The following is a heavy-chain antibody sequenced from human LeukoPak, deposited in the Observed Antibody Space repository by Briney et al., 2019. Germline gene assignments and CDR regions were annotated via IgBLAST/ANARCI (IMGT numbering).Heavy chain of an antibody. D-gene: IGHD2-21*02. CDR1: GGSISSYY. Sequence: PSETLALTCTVSGGSISSYYWSWIRQPPGKGLEWIGYIYYSGSTNYNPSLKSRVTISVDTSKNQFSLKLSSVTAADTAVYYCARHDPYCGGDCYFQYYFDYWGQVTLVTVSS. J-gene: IGHJ4*02. CDR2: IYYSGST. CDR3: ARHDPYCGGDCYFQYYFDY. V-gene: IGHV4-59*08.